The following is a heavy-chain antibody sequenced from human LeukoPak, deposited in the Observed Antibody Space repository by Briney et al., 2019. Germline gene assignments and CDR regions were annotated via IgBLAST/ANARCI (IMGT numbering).Heavy chain of an antibody. CDR1: GGSVSSGSYY. Sequence: PSETLSLTCTVSGGSVSSGSYYWSWIRQPPGKELEWIGYIYYSGSTNYNPSLKSRVTISVDTSKNQFSLKLSSVTAADTAVYYCAGGIAAAGTLSPWGQGTLVTVSS. CDR2: IYYSGST. CDR3: AGGIAAAGTLSP. D-gene: IGHD6-13*01. J-gene: IGHJ5*02. V-gene: IGHV4-61*01.